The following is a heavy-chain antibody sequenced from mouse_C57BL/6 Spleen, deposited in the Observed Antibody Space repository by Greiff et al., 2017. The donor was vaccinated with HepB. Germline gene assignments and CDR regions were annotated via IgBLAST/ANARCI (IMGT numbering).Heavy chain of an antibody. Sequence: EVQLQQSGAELVRPGASVKVSCTASGFNIKDDYMHWVKQRPEQGLEWIGWIDPENGDTEYASKFQGKATITADTSSNTAYLQLSSLTSEDTAVYYCTTPTYYYGSSGYWGQGTTLTVSS. CDR3: TTPTYYYGSSGY. D-gene: IGHD1-1*01. CDR2: IDPENGDT. J-gene: IGHJ2*01. V-gene: IGHV14-4*01. CDR1: GFNIKDDY.